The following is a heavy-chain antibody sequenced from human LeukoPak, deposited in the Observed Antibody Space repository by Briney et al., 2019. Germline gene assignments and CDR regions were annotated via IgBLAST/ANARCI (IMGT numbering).Heavy chain of an antibody. J-gene: IGHJ4*02. CDR1: GYSISSGYY. CDR3: ARVTGYMIEDYFDY. V-gene: IGHV4-38-2*02. Sequence: SETLSLTCTVSGYSISSGYYWGWIRQPPGKGLEWIGSIYHSGSTYYNPSLKSRVTISVDTSKNQFSLKLSSVTAADTAVYYCARVTGYMIEDYFDYWXQGTLVTVSX. CDR2: IYHSGST. D-gene: IGHD3-22*01.